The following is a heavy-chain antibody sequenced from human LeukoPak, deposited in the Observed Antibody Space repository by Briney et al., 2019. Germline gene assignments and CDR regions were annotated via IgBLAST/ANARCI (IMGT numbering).Heavy chain of an antibody. J-gene: IGHJ4*02. V-gene: IGHV4-34*01. CDR1: GGSFSGYY. CDR2: INHSGST. CDR3: ARDATHFDY. Sequence: SKTLSLTCAVYGGSFSGYYWSWIRQPPGKGLEWIGEINHSGSTNYNPSLKSRVTISVDTSKNQFSLKLSSVTAADTAVYYCARDATHFDYWGQGTLVTVSS.